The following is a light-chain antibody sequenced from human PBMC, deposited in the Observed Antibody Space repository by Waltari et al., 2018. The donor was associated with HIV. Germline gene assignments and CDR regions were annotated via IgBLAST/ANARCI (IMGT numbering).Light chain of an antibody. CDR2: KAS. J-gene: IGKJ1*01. V-gene: IGKV1-5*03. Sequence: DIQMTQSPSTLSASVGDRVTITCRASQSINSWLAWYQQKPGKAPKLLVYKASSLESGVPSRFSGSGSGTEFTLTISSPQPDDFATYYCQQYNSYTWTFGQGTKVEI. CDR3: QQYNSYTWT. CDR1: QSINSW.